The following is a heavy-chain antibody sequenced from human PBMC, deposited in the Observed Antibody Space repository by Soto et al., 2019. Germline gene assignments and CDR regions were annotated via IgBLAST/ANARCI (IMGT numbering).Heavy chain of an antibody. J-gene: IGHJ4*02. CDR2: IFYSGGT. Sequence: PSETLSLTCSVSGDSISGGGYYWSWIRQHPGKGLEWIGYIFYSGGTSYSPSLKSRVTMSIDTSKNQFSLNLYSVTAADTAVYYCARLDYGDSVYWGQGILVSVSS. CDR1: GDSISGGGYY. V-gene: IGHV4-31*03. CDR3: ARLDYGDSVY. D-gene: IGHD4-17*01.